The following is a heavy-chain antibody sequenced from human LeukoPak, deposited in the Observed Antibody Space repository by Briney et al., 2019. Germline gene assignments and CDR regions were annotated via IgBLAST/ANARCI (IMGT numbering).Heavy chain of an antibody. J-gene: IGHJ4*02. CDR2: INHSGST. CDR1: GGSISSYY. Sequence: SETLSLTCTVSGGSISSYYWSWIRQPPGKGLEWIGEINHSGSTNYNPSLKSRVTISVDTSKNQFSLKLSSVTAADTAVYYCASRKRGYSYGYSPKFDYWGQGTLVTVSS. CDR3: ASRKRGYSYGYSPKFDY. D-gene: IGHD5-18*01. V-gene: IGHV4-34*01.